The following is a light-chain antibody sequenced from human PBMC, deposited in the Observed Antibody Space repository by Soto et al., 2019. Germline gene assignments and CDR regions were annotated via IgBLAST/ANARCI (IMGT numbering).Light chain of an antibody. CDR3: QQYYSSWT. Sequence: IVMTQSPDSLAVSLGERATINCKSSQSVLYSSNNKNYLAWYQQKPGQPPKLLIYWASTRESGVPDRFNGSGSGTDFTLTISSLQAEDVAVYYCQQYYSSWTFGQGTKVEIK. CDR1: QSVLYSSNNKNY. CDR2: WAS. V-gene: IGKV4-1*01. J-gene: IGKJ1*01.